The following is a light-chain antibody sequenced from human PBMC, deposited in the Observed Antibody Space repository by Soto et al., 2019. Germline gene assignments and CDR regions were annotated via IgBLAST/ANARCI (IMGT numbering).Light chain of an antibody. V-gene: IGLV1-36*01. CDR2: YDN. CDR3: AAWDDSLNGYV. CDR1: SSNIGNNA. J-gene: IGLJ1*01. Sequence: SVLTQPPSVSEAPRQRVTISCSGSSSNIGNNAVNWYQQLPGKAPKLLMFYDNLLPSGVSDRFSGSKSGTSASLAISGLQSEDEADYYCAAWDDSLNGYVFGTGTKLTVL.